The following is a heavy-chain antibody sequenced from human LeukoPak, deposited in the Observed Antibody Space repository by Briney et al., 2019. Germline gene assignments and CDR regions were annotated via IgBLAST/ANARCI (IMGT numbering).Heavy chain of an antibody. J-gene: IGHJ4*02. CDR3: ARDHRLGYCSSTSCYLFDY. CDR2: ISAYNGNT. D-gene: IGHD2-2*01. Sequence: GASVKVSCRASGYTFTSYGISWVRQAPGQGLEWMGRISAYNGNTNYAQKLQGRVTMTTDTSTSTAYMELRSLRSDDTAVYYCARDHRLGYCSSTSCYLFDYWGQGTLVTVSS. V-gene: IGHV1-18*01. CDR1: GYTFTSYG.